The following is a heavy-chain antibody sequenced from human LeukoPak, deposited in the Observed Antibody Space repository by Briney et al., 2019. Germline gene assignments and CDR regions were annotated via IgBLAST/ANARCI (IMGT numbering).Heavy chain of an antibody. Sequence: ASVKVSCKASGYTFTSYYMHWVRQAPGQGLEWMGWINPNSGGTNYAQKFQGRVTMTRDTSISTAYMELSRLRSDDTAVYYCARERYGPKDGDAFDIGGQGTMVTVSS. CDR2: INPNSGGT. D-gene: IGHD3-9*01. V-gene: IGHV1-2*02. J-gene: IGHJ3*02. CDR3: ARERYGPKDGDAFDI. CDR1: GYTFTSYY.